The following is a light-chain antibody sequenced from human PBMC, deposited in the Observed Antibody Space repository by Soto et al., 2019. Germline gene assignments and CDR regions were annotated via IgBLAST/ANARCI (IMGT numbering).Light chain of an antibody. CDR3: LLSYSGPRV. CDR2: GNN. CDR1: SSNIGSNY. V-gene: IGLV1-47*02. J-gene: IGLJ3*02. Sequence: QSVLTQPPSASGTPGQRVTISCSGSSSNIGSNYVYWYQQLPGTAPKLLIFGNNQRPSGVPDRFSGSKSGTSASLAISGLRSEDEADYYCLLSYSGPRVFGGGTKLTVL.